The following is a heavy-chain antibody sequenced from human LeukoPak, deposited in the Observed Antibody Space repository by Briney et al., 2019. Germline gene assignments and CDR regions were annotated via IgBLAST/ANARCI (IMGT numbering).Heavy chain of an antibody. CDR1: GFTFSSYG. J-gene: IGHJ4*02. CDR3: ASAAAAAGKGGFDY. CDR2: IWYDGSNQ. V-gene: IGHV3-33*01. Sequence: GGSLRLSCAASGFTFSSYGMHWVRQAPGKGLEWVAVIWYDGSNQYYADSVKGRFTISRDNSKNTLYLQMNSLRVEDTAVYYCASAAAAAGKGGFDYWGQGTLVTVSS. D-gene: IGHD6-13*01.